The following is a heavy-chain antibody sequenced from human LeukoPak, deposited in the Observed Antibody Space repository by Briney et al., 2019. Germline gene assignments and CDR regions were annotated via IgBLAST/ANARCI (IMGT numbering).Heavy chain of an antibody. Sequence: TVKVSCKASGFTFTSSAMQWVRQARGQRLEWIGWIVVGGGNTNYAQKFQERVTITRDMSTSTAYMELSSLRSEDTAVYYCAAGPFWSGYPNWFDPWGQGTLVTVSS. CDR2: IVVGGGNT. J-gene: IGHJ5*02. CDR3: AAGPFWSGYPNWFDP. V-gene: IGHV1-58*02. D-gene: IGHD3-3*01. CDR1: GFTFTSSA.